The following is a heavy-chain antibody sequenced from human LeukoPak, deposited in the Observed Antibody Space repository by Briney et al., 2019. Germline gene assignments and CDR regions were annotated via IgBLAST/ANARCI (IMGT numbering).Heavy chain of an antibody. CDR2: IYYSGST. V-gene: IGHV4-59*08. CDR1: GGSISRYY. J-gene: IGHJ4*02. Sequence: KPSETLSLTCTVSGGSISRYYWSWIRQPPGKGLEWIGYIYYSGSTNYNPALKSRVTISADTSKNQFSLKLSSVTAADTAVYYCARQRGRWDSFDYWGQGTLVTVSS. D-gene: IGHD1-26*01. CDR3: ARQRGRWDSFDY.